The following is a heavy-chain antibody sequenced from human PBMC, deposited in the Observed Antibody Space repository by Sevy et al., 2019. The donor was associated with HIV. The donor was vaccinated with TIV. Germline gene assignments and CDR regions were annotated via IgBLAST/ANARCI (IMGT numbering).Heavy chain of an antibody. V-gene: IGHV1-24*01. J-gene: IGHJ5*02. CDR1: GYTLTKLS. CDR2: FAPQYGET. Sequence: ASVKVSCKVSGYTLTKLSIHWVRQAPGKGLEWMGEFAPQYGETIYAQRFQGRLTMTEDTSPDTASMELSSLTSEDTAIYYCTTVGLRYYSGSSSYQGDWFDPWGQGTLVTVSS. D-gene: IGHD2-15*01. CDR3: TTVGLRYYSGSSSYQGDWFDP.